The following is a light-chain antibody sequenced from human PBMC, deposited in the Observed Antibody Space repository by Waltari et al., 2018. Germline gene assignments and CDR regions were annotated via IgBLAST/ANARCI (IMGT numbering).Light chain of an antibody. V-gene: IGKV1-5*03. J-gene: IGKJ2*01. CDR3: QQYDNYFYT. CDR1: QRIRDW. Sequence: DIQMTQSPSTLSVSLGDRVTITCRASQRIRDWLAWYQQKPGKAPKLLIHRSSTLASGVPSRFSGSGSGTEFTLTISGLQPDDFATYYCQQYDNYFYTFGQGTKLEI. CDR2: RSS.